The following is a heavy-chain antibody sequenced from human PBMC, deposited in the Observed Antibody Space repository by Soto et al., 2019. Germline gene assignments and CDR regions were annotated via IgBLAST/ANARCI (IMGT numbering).Heavy chain of an antibody. CDR1: GGTFSSYI. CDR3: ARAITSGIIQN. V-gene: IGHV1-69*02. CDR2: IIPILVIA. D-gene: IGHD6-13*01. Sequence: ASVKVSCQASGGTFSSYIISWVRQAPGQGLEWMGRIIPILVIANYAQKFQGRVTITADKSTSTAYIELSSLRSEDTAVYYCARAITSGIIQNWGQGTLVTVSS. J-gene: IGHJ4*02.